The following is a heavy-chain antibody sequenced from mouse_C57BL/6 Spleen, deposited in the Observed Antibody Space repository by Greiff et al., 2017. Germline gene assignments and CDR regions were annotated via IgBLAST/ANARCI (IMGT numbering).Heavy chain of an antibody. J-gene: IGHJ4*01. D-gene: IGHD1-1*01. Sequence: VQLQESGAELVRPGTSVKVSCKASGYAFTNYLIEWVKQRPGQGLAWIGVINPGSGGTNYNEKFKGKATLTADNSSSTAYMQLSSLTSEDSAVYFCTRDYYGSSPQAMDYWGQGTSVTVSS. CDR3: TRDYYGSSPQAMDY. CDR2: INPGSGGT. V-gene: IGHV1-54*01. CDR1: GYAFTNYL.